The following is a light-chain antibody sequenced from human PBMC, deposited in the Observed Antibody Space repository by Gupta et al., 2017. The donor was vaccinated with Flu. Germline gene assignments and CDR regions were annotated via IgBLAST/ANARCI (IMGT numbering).Light chain of an antibody. CDR3: QQDGGSPGG. CDR2: GAS. CDR1: QSVSSSY. Sequence: IVLTPSPGTLSLSPGERATLSCRASQSVSSSYLAWYQQKPGQAPRLLIYGASSRATGIPDRFSGSGSGTDFTLTISRLDPEDFAVYYCQQDGGSPGGFGQGTKLEIK. V-gene: IGKV3-20*01. J-gene: IGKJ1*01.